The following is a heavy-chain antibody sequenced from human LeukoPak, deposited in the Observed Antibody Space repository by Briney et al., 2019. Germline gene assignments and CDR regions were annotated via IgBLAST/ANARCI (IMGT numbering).Heavy chain of an antibody. Sequence: SETLSLTCTVSGGSISSYYWSWIRQPPGKGLEWIGYIYSSGSTEYNHSLRGRVTISVDTSKNQFSLRLSSVTAADTAVYYCTRHIAVAGGDVWGQGTLVTVSS. J-gene: IGHJ4*02. CDR2: IYSSGST. CDR1: GGSISSYY. CDR3: TRHIAVAGGDV. V-gene: IGHV4-59*08. D-gene: IGHD6-19*01.